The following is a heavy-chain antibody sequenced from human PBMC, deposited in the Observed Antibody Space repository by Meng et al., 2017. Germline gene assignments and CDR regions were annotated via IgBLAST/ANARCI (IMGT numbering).Heavy chain of an antibody. D-gene: IGHD2-15*01. V-gene: IGHV1-8*01. CDR2: MNPNSGNT. Sequence: QVQLVQSGDEVTKHGASVKVSCKASVYTFTSYEINWVRQATGQGLEWMGWMNPNSGNTGYAQKFQGRVTMTRNTSISTAYMELSSLRSEDTAVYYCARTNCSGGSCYSFHFDYWGQGTLVTVSS. J-gene: IGHJ4*02. CDR1: VYTFTSYE. CDR3: ARTNCSGGSCYSFHFDY.